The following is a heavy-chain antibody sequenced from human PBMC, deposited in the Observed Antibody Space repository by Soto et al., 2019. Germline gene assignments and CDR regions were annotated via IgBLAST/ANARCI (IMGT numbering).Heavy chain of an antibody. V-gene: IGHV1-69*01. CDR2: IVPKLGTV. D-gene: IGHD3-22*01. CDR1: GGIFSRHA. CDR3: ARPRTYHYESVGYYGHHFDD. J-gene: IGHJ5*02. Sequence: QVQLVQSGAEVKKTGSSVKVSCKISGGIFSRHAIDWVRQAPGQGLEWMGGIVPKLGTVIYAQNFQARVTISADELTNTSYLALSALTFEDTAVYYCARPRTYHYESVGYYGHHFDDWGQGTLVTFPS.